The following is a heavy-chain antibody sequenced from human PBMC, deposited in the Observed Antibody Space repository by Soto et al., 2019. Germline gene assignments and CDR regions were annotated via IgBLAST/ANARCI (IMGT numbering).Heavy chain of an antibody. V-gene: IGHV4-4*07. CDR1: GGSISSYY. CDR2: IYTSGST. D-gene: IGHD3-9*01. J-gene: IGHJ4*02. CDR3: ATNYEILTDHYFDY. Sequence: PSETLSLTCTVSGGSISSYYWSWIWQPAGKGLEWIGRIYTSGSTNYNPSLKSRVTMSVDTSKNQFSLKLSSVTAADTAVYYCATNYEILTDHYFDYWGQGTLVTVSS.